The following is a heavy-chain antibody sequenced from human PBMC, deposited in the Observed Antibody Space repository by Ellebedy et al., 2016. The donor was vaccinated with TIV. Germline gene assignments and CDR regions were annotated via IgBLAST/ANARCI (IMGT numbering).Heavy chain of an antibody. Sequence: GESLKISCAVSGFTFSSYWMSWVRQAPGKGLEWVANINQGGSERHYVDSVKGRFTISRDNAKNSLYLQMNSLRPEDTAVYYCATDGSYGDYLSPAHAFEIWGQGTVVAVSS. V-gene: IGHV3-7*01. CDR3: ATDGSYGDYLSPAHAFEI. D-gene: IGHD4-17*01. CDR1: GFTFSSYW. CDR2: INQGGSER. J-gene: IGHJ3*02.